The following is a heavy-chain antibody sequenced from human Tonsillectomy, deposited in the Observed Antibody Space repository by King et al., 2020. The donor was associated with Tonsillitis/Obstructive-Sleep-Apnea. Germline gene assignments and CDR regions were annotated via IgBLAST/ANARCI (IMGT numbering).Heavy chain of an antibody. D-gene: IGHD3-22*01. CDR1: GFTFSSYA. CDR3: AREAYDTSGPCDY. V-gene: IGHV3-64*01. CDR2: INFNGGNT. J-gene: IGHJ4*02. Sequence: VQLVESGGGLVQPGESLRLSCAASGFTFSSYAMHWVRQAPGKGLEFVSAINFNGGNTYYANSVKGRFTISRDNSRYTLYLQMGSLRADDMAVYYCAREAYDTSGPCDYWGQGTLVTVSS.